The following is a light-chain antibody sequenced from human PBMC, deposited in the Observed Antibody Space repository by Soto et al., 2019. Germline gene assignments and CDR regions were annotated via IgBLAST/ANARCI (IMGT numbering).Light chain of an antibody. V-gene: IGKV3-11*01. CDR1: QSVSSY. CDR3: QQSSNCALT. J-gene: IGKJ4*01. CDR2: DAS. Sequence: EIVLTQSPATLSLSPGERATLSCRASQSVSSYLAWYQQKPGQAHRLLIYDASNRATGIPARFGGSGSGTDFTLTISSLEPEDFAVYYCQQSSNCALTFGGGTKVEIK.